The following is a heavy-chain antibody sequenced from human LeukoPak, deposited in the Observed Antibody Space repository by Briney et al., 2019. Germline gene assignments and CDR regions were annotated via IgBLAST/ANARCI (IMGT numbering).Heavy chain of an antibody. Sequence: SETLSLTCAVYGGSFSGYYWSWIRQPPGKGLEWIGEINHSGSTNYNPSLKSRVTISVDTSKNQFSLKLSSATAADTAVYYCARGSRLSFVDYWGQGTLVTVSS. J-gene: IGHJ4*02. D-gene: IGHD2-15*01. CDR3: ARGSRLSFVDY. CDR2: INHSGST. V-gene: IGHV4-34*01. CDR1: GGSFSGYY.